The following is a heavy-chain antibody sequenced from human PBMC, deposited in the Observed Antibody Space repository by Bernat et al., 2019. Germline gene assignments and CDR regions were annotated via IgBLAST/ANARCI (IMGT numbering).Heavy chain of an antibody. CDR2: INHSGST. J-gene: IGHJ4*02. CDR1: GGSFSGYY. CDR3: ARGRDHSLYDY. V-gene: IGHV4-34*01. D-gene: IGHD3-3*01. Sequence: QVQLQQWGAGLLKPSETLSLTCAVYGGSFSGYYWSWIRQPPGKGLEWIGEINHSGSTNYNPSLKSRVTISVDTSKNQFSLKLSSVTAADTAVYYCARGRDHSLYDYWGQGTLVTVSS.